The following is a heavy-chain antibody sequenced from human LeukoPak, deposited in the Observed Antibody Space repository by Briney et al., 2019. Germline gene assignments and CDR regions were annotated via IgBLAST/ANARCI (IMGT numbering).Heavy chain of an antibody. CDR1: GFTFSSYA. CDR3: AKDRIAAAGRDFDY. CDR2: ISYDGSNK. D-gene: IGHD6-13*01. V-gene: IGHV3-30-3*01. J-gene: IGHJ4*02. Sequence: PGRSLRLSCAASGFTFSSYAMHWVRQAPGKGLEWVAVISYDGSNKYYADSVKGRFTISRDNSKNTLYLQMNSLRAEDTAVYYCAKDRIAAAGRDFDYWGQGTLVTVSS.